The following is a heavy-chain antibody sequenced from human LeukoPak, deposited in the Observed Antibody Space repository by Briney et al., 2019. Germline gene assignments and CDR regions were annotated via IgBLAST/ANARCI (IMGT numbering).Heavy chain of an antibody. V-gene: IGHV3-33*01. CDR3: ARDFHYYYSGMDV. Sequence: SGGSLRLSCAASGFTFSTYGMHWVRQAPGKGLEWVAVIWYDGSNKYYVDSVKGRFTISRDNSKNTLYLQMDSLRVEDTAVYYCARDFHYYYSGMDVWGQGTTVTVSS. CDR2: IWYDGSNK. J-gene: IGHJ6*02. CDR1: GFTFSTYG.